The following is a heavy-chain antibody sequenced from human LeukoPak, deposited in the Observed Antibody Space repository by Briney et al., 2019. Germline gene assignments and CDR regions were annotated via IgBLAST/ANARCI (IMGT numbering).Heavy chain of an antibody. D-gene: IGHD6-19*01. Sequence: GASVKVSCKASGGTFSSYGISWVRQATGQGLEWMGGIIPIFGTANYAQKFQGRVTITADESTSTAYMELSSLRSEDTAVYYCARANGVAVAGYYYYYGMDVWGQGTTVTVSS. CDR1: GGTFSSYG. CDR2: IIPIFGTA. CDR3: ARANGVAVAGYYYYYGMDV. J-gene: IGHJ6*02. V-gene: IGHV1-69*01.